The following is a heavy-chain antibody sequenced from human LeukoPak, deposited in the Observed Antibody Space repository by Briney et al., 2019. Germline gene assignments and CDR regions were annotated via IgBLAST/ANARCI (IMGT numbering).Heavy chain of an antibody. D-gene: IGHD3-16*01. Sequence: SETLSLTCTVSGGSISSSSYYWGWIRQPPGKGLEWIGSIYYSGSTYYNPSLKSRVTISVDTSKNQFSLKLSSVTAADTAVYYCARDLMITFGVRGAFDIWGQGTMVTVSS. V-gene: IGHV4-39*07. CDR3: ARDLMITFGVRGAFDI. CDR2: IYYSGST. J-gene: IGHJ3*02. CDR1: GGSISSSSYY.